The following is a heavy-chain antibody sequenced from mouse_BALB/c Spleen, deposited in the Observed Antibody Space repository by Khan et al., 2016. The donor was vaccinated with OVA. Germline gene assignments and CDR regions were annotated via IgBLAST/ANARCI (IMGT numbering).Heavy chain of an antibody. Sequence: EVQLQQSGPELMKPGASVKISCKASGNSFTSYYIHWVKQSHGKSLEWIGYIDPFNGGTKYNQKFKAKATLTVDKSSSTAYIHLSSLTSEDSAVYYCARHDYVAWFAYWGQGTLDTVSA. CDR1: GNSFTSYY. CDR3: ARHDYVAWFAY. V-gene: IGHV1S135*01. CDR2: IDPFNGGT. J-gene: IGHJ3*01. D-gene: IGHD2-4*01.